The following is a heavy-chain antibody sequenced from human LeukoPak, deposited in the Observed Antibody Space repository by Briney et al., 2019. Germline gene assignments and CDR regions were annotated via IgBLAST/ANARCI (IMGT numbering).Heavy chain of an antibody. Sequence: GGSLRLSCAASGFTFSNAWMSWVRQAPGKGLEWVGRIKSKTDGGTTDYAAPVKGRFTISRDDSKNTLYLQMNSLKTEDTAVYYCTTSIFGVAPFDYWGQGTLVTVSS. V-gene: IGHV3-15*01. J-gene: IGHJ4*02. CDR2: IKSKTDGGTT. CDR3: TTSIFGVAPFDY. CDR1: GFTFSNAW. D-gene: IGHD3-3*01.